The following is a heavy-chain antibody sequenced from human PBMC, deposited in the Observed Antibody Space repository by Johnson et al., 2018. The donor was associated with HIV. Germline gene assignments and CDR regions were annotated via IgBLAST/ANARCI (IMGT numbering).Heavy chain of an antibody. D-gene: IGHD4-17*01. CDR1: GFTFSDYY. CDR2: IRSGGSTI. V-gene: IGHV3-11*01. CDR3: TTAVDGAPDAFDI. Sequence: QVQLVESGGGLVKPGGSLRLSCAASGFTFSDYYMSWIRQAPGKGLEWVSYIRSGGSTIYDADSVKGRFTISRDDSKNTLYLQMNSLKTEDTAVYYCTTAVDGAPDAFDIWGQGTMVTVSS. J-gene: IGHJ3*02.